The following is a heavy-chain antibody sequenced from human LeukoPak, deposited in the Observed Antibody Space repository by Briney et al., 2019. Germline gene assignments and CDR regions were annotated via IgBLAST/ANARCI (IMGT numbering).Heavy chain of an antibody. Sequence: SETLSLTCTVSGGSISSGSYYWSWIRQPAGKGLEWIGRIYTSGSTNYNPSLKSRVTISVDTSKNQFSLKLSSVTAADTAVYYCARELAVSRAFDIWGQGTMVTVSS. D-gene: IGHD6-19*01. CDR2: IYTSGST. V-gene: IGHV4-61*02. CDR1: GGSISSGSYY. J-gene: IGHJ3*02. CDR3: ARELAVSRAFDI.